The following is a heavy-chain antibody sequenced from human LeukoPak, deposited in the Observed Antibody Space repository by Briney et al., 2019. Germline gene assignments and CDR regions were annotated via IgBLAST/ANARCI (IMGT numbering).Heavy chain of an antibody. CDR2: IYHSGCT. J-gene: IGHJ4*02. V-gene: IGHV4-38-2*01. Sequence: SETLSLTCAVSGYAISSGYYWGWIRQPPGKGLEWSGSIYHSGCTYNNPSLKSRVTISVDTSKNQFSLKLSSVTAADTAVYYCARINSSGWYDFDYWGQGTLVTVSS. D-gene: IGHD6-19*01. CDR3: ARINSSGWYDFDY. CDR1: GYAISSGYY.